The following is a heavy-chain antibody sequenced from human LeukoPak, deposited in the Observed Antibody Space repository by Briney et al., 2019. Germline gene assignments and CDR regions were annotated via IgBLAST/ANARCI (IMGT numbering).Heavy chain of an antibody. V-gene: IGHV6-1*01. CDR1: GYSVSSNRSA. Sequence: SQTLPLTCPISGYSVSSNRSAWNWMRQSPSRALEWLGRTYYRSKWHNDYAVSVKSRITIKPDTSKNQFSLQLNSVTPEDTAVYYCARIVGGQVDCWGQGTLVTVSS. CDR3: ARIVGGQVDC. CDR2: TYYRSKWHN. D-gene: IGHD3-22*01. J-gene: IGHJ4*02.